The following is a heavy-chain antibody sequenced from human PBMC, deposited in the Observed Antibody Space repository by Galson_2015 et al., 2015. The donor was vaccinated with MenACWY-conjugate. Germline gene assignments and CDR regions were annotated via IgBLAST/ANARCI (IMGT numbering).Heavy chain of an antibody. J-gene: IGHJ6*04. CDR3: VRGFFSRDKWNGLGLDV. D-gene: IGHD1-20*01. V-gene: IGHV3-13*01. CDR1: GFTFSNYD. Sequence: SLRLSCAASGFTFSNYDMHWGRHGGGKGLEWVSGISTGGDTYYSGSVKGRFTISRENAKNSLYLQMDSLRPGDTAIYYCVRGFFSRDKWNGLGLDVWGKGTTVSVSS. CDR2: ISTGGDT.